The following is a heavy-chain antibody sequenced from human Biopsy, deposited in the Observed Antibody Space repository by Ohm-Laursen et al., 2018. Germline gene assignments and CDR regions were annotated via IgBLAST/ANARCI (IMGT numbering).Heavy chain of an antibody. V-gene: IGHV4-59*01. Sequence: TLSLTCTVSGDSISSYYWSWIRQPPGKGLQWIGYVYYTGSTDYNPSLQSRVTISVDTSKNHFSPRLRSATPADTAIYYCARDRGYYSDRTVPGYFDLWGRGTLVTVSS. CDR3: ARDRGYYSDRTVPGYFDL. CDR2: VYYTGST. J-gene: IGHJ2*01. D-gene: IGHD3-22*01. CDR1: GDSISSYY.